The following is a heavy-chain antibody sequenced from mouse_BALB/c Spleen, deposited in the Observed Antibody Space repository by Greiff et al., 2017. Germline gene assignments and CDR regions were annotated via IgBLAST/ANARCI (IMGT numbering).Heavy chain of an antibody. J-gene: IGHJ3*01. CDR2: ISSGGSYT. Sequence: EVHLVESGGDLVKPGGSLKLSCAASGFTFSSYGMSWVRQTPDKRLVWVATISSGGSYTYYPDSVKGRFTISRDNAKNTLYLQMSSLKSEDTAMYYCARYYGKRFAYWGQGTLVTVSA. D-gene: IGHD1-2*01. CDR3: ARYYGKRFAY. CDR1: GFTFSSYG. V-gene: IGHV5-6*01.